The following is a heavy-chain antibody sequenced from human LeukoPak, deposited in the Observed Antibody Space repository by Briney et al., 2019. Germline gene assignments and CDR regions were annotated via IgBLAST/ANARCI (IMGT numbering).Heavy chain of an antibody. CDR2: IYYSGST. J-gene: IGHJ4*02. Sequence: SETLSLTCSVSGVSISNYYWSWIRQPPGKGLEWIGYIYYSGSTNYNPSLQSRATISVDPSKSQFSLRLSSVTAADTAVYYCARDYFGSGFFDYWGQGILVTVSS. CDR3: ARDYFGSGFFDY. D-gene: IGHD3-10*01. V-gene: IGHV4-59*01. CDR1: GVSISNYY.